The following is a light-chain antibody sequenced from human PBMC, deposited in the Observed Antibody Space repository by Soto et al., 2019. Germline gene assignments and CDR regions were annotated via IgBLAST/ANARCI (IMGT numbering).Light chain of an antibody. CDR2: DAF. J-gene: IGKJ1*01. V-gene: IGKV3-11*01. Sequence: EIVWTQSPATLSLSPGERATMSCRASQSVGSYLAWYQQKPGQAPRLLIYDAFNRATGIPARFSGSGSGTDFTLTVSSLEPEDFGVYYCQQRSDWRTFGQGTKV. CDR1: QSVGSY. CDR3: QQRSDWRT.